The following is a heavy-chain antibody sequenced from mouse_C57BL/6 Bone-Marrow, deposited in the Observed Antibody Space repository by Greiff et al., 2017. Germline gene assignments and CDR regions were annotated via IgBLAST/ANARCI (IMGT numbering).Heavy chain of an antibody. V-gene: IGHV1-85*01. CDR3: ARLEFDGSSGDWYFDV. CDR1: GYTFTSYD. D-gene: IGHD1-1*01. Sequence: VQLQQSGPELVKPGASVKLSCKASGYTFTSYDINWVKQRPGQGLEWIGWIYPRDGSTKYNEKFKGKATLTVDTSSSTAYMELHSLTSADSAVYFCARLEFDGSSGDWYFDVWGTGTTGIVSS. J-gene: IGHJ1*03. CDR2: IYPRDGST.